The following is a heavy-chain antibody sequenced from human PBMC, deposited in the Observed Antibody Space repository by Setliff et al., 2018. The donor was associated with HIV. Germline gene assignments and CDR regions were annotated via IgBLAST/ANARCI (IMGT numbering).Heavy chain of an antibody. Sequence: SETLSLTCTVSGGSISSGDYYWSWIRQPPGKGLEWIGYIYYSGSTYYNPSLKSRVTISVDTSKNQFSLKLSSVTAADTAVYYCARVNYYDSSGYYEDAFNIWGQGTMVTVSS. CDR1: GGSISSGDYY. D-gene: IGHD3-22*01. CDR3: ARVNYYDSSGYYEDAFNI. CDR2: IYYSGST. V-gene: IGHV4-30-4*08. J-gene: IGHJ3*02.